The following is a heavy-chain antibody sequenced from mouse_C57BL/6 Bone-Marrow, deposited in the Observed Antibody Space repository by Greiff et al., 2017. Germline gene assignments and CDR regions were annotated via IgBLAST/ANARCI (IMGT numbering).Heavy chain of an antibody. J-gene: IGHJ1*03. V-gene: IGHV5-17*01. D-gene: IGHD2-5*01. CDR3: ARPGYYSNCYWYFDV. CDR2: ISSGSSTI. Sequence: VPGVESGGGLVKPGGSLKLSCAASGFTFSDYGMHWVRQAPEKGLDWVAYISSGSSTIYYADTVKGRFTISRDNAKNTLFLQMTSLRSEDTAMYYCARPGYYSNCYWYFDVWGTGTTVTVSS. CDR1: GFTFSDYG.